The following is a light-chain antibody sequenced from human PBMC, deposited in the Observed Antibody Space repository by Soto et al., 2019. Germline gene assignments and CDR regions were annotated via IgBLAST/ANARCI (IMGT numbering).Light chain of an antibody. Sequence: EIVMTQSPATLSVSPGERATLSCRPSQSVSSNLAWYHQKPGQAPRLLIYGASTRATGIPARFSGSGSGTEFTLTISSLQSEDFAVYYCQQYNNWPPYTFGQGTKLEIK. CDR1: QSVSSN. J-gene: IGKJ2*01. CDR2: GAS. CDR3: QQYNNWPPYT. V-gene: IGKV3-15*01.